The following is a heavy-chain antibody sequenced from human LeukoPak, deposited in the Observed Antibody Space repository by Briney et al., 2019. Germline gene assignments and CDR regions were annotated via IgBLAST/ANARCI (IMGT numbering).Heavy chain of an antibody. V-gene: IGHV5-51*01. CDR1: GYSFTSYW. CDR2: IFPGDSDT. D-gene: IGHD5-12*01. Sequence: GESLKISCKGSGYSFTSYWIGWVRQPPGKGLEWMGIIFPGDSDTRYSPSFQGQVTISADKSISTAYLQWSSLMASDTAMYYCARRIGYSGFDYWGQGTLVTVSS. CDR3: ARRIGYSGFDY. J-gene: IGHJ4*02.